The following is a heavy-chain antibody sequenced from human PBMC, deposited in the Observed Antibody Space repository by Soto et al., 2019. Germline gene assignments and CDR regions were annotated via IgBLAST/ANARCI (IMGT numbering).Heavy chain of an antibody. Sequence: QVQLVESGGGVVQPGRSLRLSCVASGFTFSRYAIHWVRQAPGKGLEWVAVISYDGSDKYYADSVKGRFTISRVNSKNTLYLQMNSLRPDDTAVYYCARDYGDYDFLDYWGQGTLVTVSS. V-gene: IGHV3-30-3*01. D-gene: IGHD4-17*01. CDR1: GFTFSRYA. CDR3: ARDYGDYDFLDY. J-gene: IGHJ4*02. CDR2: ISYDGSDK.